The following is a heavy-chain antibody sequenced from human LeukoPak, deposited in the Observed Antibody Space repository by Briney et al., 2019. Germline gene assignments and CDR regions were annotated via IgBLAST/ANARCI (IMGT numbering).Heavy chain of an antibody. J-gene: IGHJ4*02. V-gene: IGHV3-66*01. Sequence: GGSLRLSCAASGFTVSSNYMTWVRQSPGKGLEWVSVIFSGGSTYYADSVKGRFTISRDNSKNTLYVQMNSLRAEDTAVYYCAKDRGGYCASGVCSYFDYWGQGTLVTVSS. CDR2: IFSGGST. CDR1: GFTVSSNY. D-gene: IGHD2-8*01. CDR3: AKDRGGYCASGVCSYFDY.